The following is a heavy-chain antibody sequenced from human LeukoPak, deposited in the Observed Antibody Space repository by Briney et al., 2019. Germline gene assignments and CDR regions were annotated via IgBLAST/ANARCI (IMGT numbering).Heavy chain of an antibody. CDR1: GITLSNYG. D-gene: IGHD3-3*01. J-gene: IGHJ3*02. CDR3: ARDQSSGVAIIRGDDAFDI. V-gene: IGHV3-23*01. CDR2: VSGDGGHT. Sequence: GGSLRLSCAVSGITLSNYGMSWVRQAPGRGLEWVSGVSGDGGHTYYAESVKGRFTISRDNSKNTLYLQMNSLRAEDTAVYYCARDQSSGVAIIRGDDAFDIWGQGATVTVSS.